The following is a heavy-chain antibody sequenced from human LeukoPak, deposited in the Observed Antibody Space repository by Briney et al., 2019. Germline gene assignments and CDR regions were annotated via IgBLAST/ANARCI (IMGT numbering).Heavy chain of an antibody. CDR1: GFTVSSNY. CDR3: ASINSSSWYWYYFDY. Sequence: GGSLRLSCAASGFTVSSNYMSWVRQAPGKGLEWVSVIYSGGSTYYADSVKGRFTISRDNSKNTLYLRMNSLRAEDTAVYYCASINSSSWYWYYFDYWGQGTLVTVSS. J-gene: IGHJ4*02. CDR2: IYSGGST. D-gene: IGHD6-13*01. V-gene: IGHV3-53*01.